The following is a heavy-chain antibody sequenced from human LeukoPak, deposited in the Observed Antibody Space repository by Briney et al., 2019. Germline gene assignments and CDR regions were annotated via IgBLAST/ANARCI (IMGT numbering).Heavy chain of an antibody. CDR2: MNPNSGNT. CDR3: ARVGITGTTRRHWFDP. V-gene: IGHV1-8*01. D-gene: IGHD1-7*01. Sequence: ASVKVSCKASGYTFTSYDINWVRQATGQGLEWMGWMNPNSGNTGYAQKFQSRVTMTRNTSISTAYMELSSLRSEDTAVYYCARVGITGTTRRHWFDPWGQGTLVTVSS. CDR1: GYTFTSYD. J-gene: IGHJ5*02.